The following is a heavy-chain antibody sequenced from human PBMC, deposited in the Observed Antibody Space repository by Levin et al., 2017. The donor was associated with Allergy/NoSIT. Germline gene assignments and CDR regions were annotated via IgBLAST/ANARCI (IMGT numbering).Heavy chain of an antibody. V-gene: IGHV3-74*01. CDR3: ASLQPDAGRYFDS. CDR1: GFTFSRYW. CDR2: IQNDGSTT. D-gene: IGHD5-24*01. J-gene: IGHJ4*02. Sequence: PSETLSLTCAASGFTFSRYWMHWVRQAPGKGLVWVSRIQNDGSTTTYADSVKGRFTISRDNAKNTLYLQMNSLRAEDTAVYYCASLQPDAGRYFDSWGQGTLVTVSS.